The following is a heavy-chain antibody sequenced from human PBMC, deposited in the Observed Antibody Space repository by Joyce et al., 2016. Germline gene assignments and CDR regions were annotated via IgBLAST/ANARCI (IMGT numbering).Heavy chain of an antibody. CDR1: EFTVSGYY. D-gene: IGHD3-10*01. J-gene: IGHJ6*02. Sequence: EVQLAETGGGLIQPGGSLRFSCAASEFTVSGYYMTWVRRGPGKGLKWVSVIYAGSRTYHADPVKGRFTISGDNSKNTVYHQMNRLTVEDTAVYYCAGGHSSLVWFTVWGQGTTVTVSS. CDR2: IYAGSRT. CDR3: AGGHSSLVWFTV. V-gene: IGHV3-53*02.